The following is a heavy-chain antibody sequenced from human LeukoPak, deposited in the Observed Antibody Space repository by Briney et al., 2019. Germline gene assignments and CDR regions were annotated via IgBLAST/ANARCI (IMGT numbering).Heavy chain of an antibody. CDR3: ARIYCGTIRSDGRQFVDV. D-gene: IGHD2-21*01. V-gene: IGHV3-21*01. Sequence: GGSLRLSCAASGFTFSSYSMNWVRQAPGKGLEWVSSISSSSSYIYYADSVKGRFTISKDNAKNSLYLQMNSLRAEDTAVYYCARIYCGTIRSDGRQFVDVWGKGTTVTVSS. CDR1: GFTFSSYS. J-gene: IGHJ6*04. CDR2: ISSSSSYI.